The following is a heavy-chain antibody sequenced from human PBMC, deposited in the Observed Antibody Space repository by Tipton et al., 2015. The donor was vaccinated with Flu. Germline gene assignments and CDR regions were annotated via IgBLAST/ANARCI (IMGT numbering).Heavy chain of an antibody. CDR3: VRARITMSRAQYYGMDV. Sequence: GLVKPSETLSLSCTVSGGSVSGVSYYWSWIRQPPGKGLEWIGYIYYSGSTNYNPSLKSRAAISLDTPKNQFSLTLTSVTAADTAVYYCVRARITMSRAQYYGMDVWGQGTTVTISS. D-gene: IGHD3-10*01. CDR2: IYYSGST. V-gene: IGHV4-61*01. J-gene: IGHJ6*02. CDR1: GGSVSGVSYY.